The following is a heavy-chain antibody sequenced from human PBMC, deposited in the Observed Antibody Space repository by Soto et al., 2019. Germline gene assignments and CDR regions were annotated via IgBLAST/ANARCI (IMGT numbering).Heavy chain of an antibody. CDR2: INPNSGGT. D-gene: IGHD3-10*01. Sequence: ASVKVSCKASGYTFTGYYMHWVRQAPGQGLEWMGWINPNSGGTNYAQKFQGWVTMTRDTSISTAYMEPSRLRSDDTAVYYCARDQNMVRGVHYYYGMDVWGQGTTVTVSS. J-gene: IGHJ6*02. V-gene: IGHV1-2*04. CDR1: GYTFTGYY. CDR3: ARDQNMVRGVHYYYGMDV.